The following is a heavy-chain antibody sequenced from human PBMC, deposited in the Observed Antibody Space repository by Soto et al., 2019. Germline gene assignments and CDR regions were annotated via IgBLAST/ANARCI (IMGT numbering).Heavy chain of an antibody. J-gene: IGHJ3*02. CDR2: ISGSGGST. V-gene: IGHV3-23*01. D-gene: IGHD6-19*01. CDR1: GFTFSSYA. CDR3: AKVEASSGWYGNDAFDI. Sequence: EVQLLESGGGWVQPGGSLRLSCAASGFTFSSYAMSWVRQAPGKGLEWVSAISGSGGSTYYADSVKGRFTISRDNSKNTLYLQMNSLRAEDTAVYYCAKVEASSGWYGNDAFDIWGQGTMVTVSS.